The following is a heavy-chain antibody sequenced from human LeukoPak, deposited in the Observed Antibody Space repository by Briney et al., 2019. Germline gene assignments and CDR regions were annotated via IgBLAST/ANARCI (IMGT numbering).Heavy chain of an antibody. D-gene: IGHD2-2*01. CDR3: ARGVDCRSTSCYPDYYYMDV. CDR2: IKRDGGEK. CDR1: ASAFTFSSYS. V-gene: IGHV3-7*01. Sequence: GGSLRLSCAASASAFTFSSYSMSWVRQAPGKGLEWVANIKRDGGEKYYVDSVKGRLTISRDDAKNSLYLQMNSLRAEDTAVYFCARGVDCRSTSCYPDYYYMDVWGKGTTVTVSS. J-gene: IGHJ6*03.